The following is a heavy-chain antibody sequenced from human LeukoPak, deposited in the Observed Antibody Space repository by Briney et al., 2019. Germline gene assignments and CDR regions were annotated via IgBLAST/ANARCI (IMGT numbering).Heavy chain of an antibody. CDR3: ARGRLVGATTVDY. D-gene: IGHD1-26*01. CDR1: GGSIASSSN. CDR2: ISSSSSYI. J-gene: IGHJ4*02. V-gene: IGHV3-21*01. Sequence: ETLSLTCTVSGGSIASSSNYWVWIRQAPGKGLEWVSSISSSSSYIYYADSVKGRFTISRDNAKNSLYLQMNSLRAEDTAVYYCARGRLVGATTVDYWGQGTLVTVSP.